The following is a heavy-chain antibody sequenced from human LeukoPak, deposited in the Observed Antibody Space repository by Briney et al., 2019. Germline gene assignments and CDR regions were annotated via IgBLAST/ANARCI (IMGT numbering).Heavy chain of an antibody. CDR2: IYSGGST. D-gene: IGHD6-19*01. CDR1: GFTVSSNY. Sequence: PGGSLRLSCAASGFTVSSNYMSWVRQAPGKGLEWVSVIYSGGSTYYADSVKGRFTISRDKSKNTLYLQMNSLRADDTAVYYCARDQEWLSFDYWGQGTLVTVSS. CDR3: ARDQEWLSFDY. V-gene: IGHV3-66*01. J-gene: IGHJ4*02.